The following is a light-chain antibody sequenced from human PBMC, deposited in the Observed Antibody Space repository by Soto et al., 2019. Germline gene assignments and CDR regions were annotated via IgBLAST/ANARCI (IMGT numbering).Light chain of an antibody. CDR2: KAS. CDR3: QQYNTYPLT. V-gene: IGKV1-5*03. CDR1: QSISTW. J-gene: IGKJ4*01. Sequence: DIQMTQSPSTLSASVGDRVTITCRASQSISTWLAWYQQKPGKAPKLLIYKASSLEGGVPSRFSGSGSGTEFNITISSLQPYDFATYYCQQYNTYPLTFGGGTTVDIE.